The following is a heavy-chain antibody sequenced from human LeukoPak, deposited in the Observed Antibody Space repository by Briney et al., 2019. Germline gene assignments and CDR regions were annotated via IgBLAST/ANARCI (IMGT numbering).Heavy chain of an antibody. CDR3: ARICSGGSCYPFDY. V-gene: IGHV1-2*02. CDR2: INPNNGGT. J-gene: IGHJ4*02. Sequence: GASVKVSCXASGYTFTGYYIHWVRLARGQGLEWMGWINPNNGGTNYAQKFQGRVTMTRDTSISTAYMELSRLRSDDTAVYYCARICSGGSCYPFDYWGQGTLVTVSS. CDR1: GYTFTGYY. D-gene: IGHD2-15*01.